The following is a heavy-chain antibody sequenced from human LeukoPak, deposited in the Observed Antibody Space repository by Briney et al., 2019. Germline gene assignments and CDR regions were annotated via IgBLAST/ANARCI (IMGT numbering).Heavy chain of an antibody. CDR3: TTDTGIQLWDY. V-gene: IGHV3-15*01. CDR1: GFTFSYYY. Sequence: PGGSLRLSCAASGFTFSYYYMSGVRQAPGKGLEWVGRIKSKTDGGTTDYAAPVKGRFTISRDDSKNTLYLQMNSLKTEDTAVYYCTTDTGIQLWDYWGQGTLVTVSS. D-gene: IGHD5-18*01. CDR2: IKSKTDGGTT. J-gene: IGHJ4*02.